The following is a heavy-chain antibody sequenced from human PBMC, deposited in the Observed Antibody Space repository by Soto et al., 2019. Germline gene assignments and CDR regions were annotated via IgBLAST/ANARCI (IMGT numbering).Heavy chain of an antibody. D-gene: IGHD4-4*01. CDR1: GGTFSSYA. CDR3: ANRNPSGPCTVKEGEPKFFHYYYGMDV. V-gene: IGHV1-69*13. J-gene: IGHJ6*02. Sequence: GASVKVSCKASGGTFSSYAISWVRQAPGQGLEWMGGIIPIFGTANYAQKFQGRVTITADESTSTAYMELSSLRSEDTAVYYCANRNPSGPCTVKEGEPKFFHYYYGMDVWGQGTTVTVSS. CDR2: IIPIFGTA.